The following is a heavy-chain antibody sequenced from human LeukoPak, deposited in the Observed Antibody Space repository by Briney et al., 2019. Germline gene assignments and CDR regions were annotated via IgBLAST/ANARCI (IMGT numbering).Heavy chain of an antibody. Sequence: SETLSLTCTVSGVSISSNDYYWGWIRQTPGKGLEWIGSIYYSGTTYNNPSLNSRVAISVDTSKNQFSLKVNSVTAADTAAYYCARHVGYEYFDYWGQGALVTVSS. D-gene: IGHD5-12*01. J-gene: IGHJ4*02. CDR2: IYYSGTT. CDR1: GVSISSNDYY. V-gene: IGHV4-39*01. CDR3: ARHVGYEYFDY.